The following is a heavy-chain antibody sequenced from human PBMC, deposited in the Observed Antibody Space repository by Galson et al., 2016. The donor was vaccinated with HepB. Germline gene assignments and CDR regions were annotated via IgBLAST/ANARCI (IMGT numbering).Heavy chain of an antibody. V-gene: IGHV1-69*13. CDR1: GGTFSSYA. Sequence: SVKVSCKASGGTFSSYAISWVRQVPGQGLEWMGGIIRILGTTNYAQKFQGRVKITADESTSTAYMEMSSLRSEDTAVYYCASDRGTIGDRSGTRCYKPLLYWGQGTLVTVSS. J-gene: IGHJ4*02. D-gene: IGHD2-2*02. CDR2: IIRILGTT. CDR3: ASDRGTIGDRSGTRCYKPLLY.